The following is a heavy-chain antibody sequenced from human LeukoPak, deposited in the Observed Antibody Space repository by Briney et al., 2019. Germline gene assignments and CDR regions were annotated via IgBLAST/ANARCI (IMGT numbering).Heavy chain of an antibody. D-gene: IGHD3-22*01. J-gene: IGHJ4*02. V-gene: IGHV4-59*08. CDR1: GGSITSYY. Sequence: SETLSLTCTVSGGSITSYYWNWIRQSPGKGLEWIGYIYYTGSTNSNASLKSRVTISVDTSKNQFFLRLSSVTAADAAMYYCASSYFYDGNRYFDYWGRGTLVTVSS. CDR3: ASSYFYDGNRYFDY. CDR2: IYYTGST.